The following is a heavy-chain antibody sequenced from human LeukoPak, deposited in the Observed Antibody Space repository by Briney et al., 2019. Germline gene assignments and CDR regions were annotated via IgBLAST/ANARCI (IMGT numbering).Heavy chain of an antibody. V-gene: IGHV3-30*01. Sequence: GGSLRLSCAASGFTFSSYAMHWVRQAPGKGLEWVALISYDGSHQYHAESVKGRFTISRDNSKNTLYLQMNNLRAEDTAVYYCAMQRVTTWGDYFDYWGQGSLVTVSS. J-gene: IGHJ4*02. CDR1: GFTFSSYA. CDR2: ISYDGSHQ. D-gene: IGHD2-21*02. CDR3: AMQRVTTWGDYFDY.